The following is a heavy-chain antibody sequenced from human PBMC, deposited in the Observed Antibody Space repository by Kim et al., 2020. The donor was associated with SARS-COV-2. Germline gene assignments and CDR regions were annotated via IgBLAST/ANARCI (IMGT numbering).Heavy chain of an antibody. J-gene: IGHJ4*02. CDR2: IYYSGST. Sequence: SETLSLTCTVPGGSISSYYWSWIRQPPGKGLEWIGYIYYSGSTNYNPSLKSRVTISVDTSKNQFSLKLSSVTAADTAVYYCARRVEGTGTTAFDYWGQGTLVTVSS. D-gene: IGHD1-1*01. V-gene: IGHV4-59*13. CDR3: ARRVEGTGTTAFDY. CDR1: GGSISSYY.